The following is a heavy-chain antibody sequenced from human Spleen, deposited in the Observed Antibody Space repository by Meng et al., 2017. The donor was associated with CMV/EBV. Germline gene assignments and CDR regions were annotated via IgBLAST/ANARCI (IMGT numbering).Heavy chain of an antibody. CDR3: AKDIGSGYCTNGVCYTFDY. V-gene: IGHV3-43*02. D-gene: IGHD2-8*01. CDR1: GFTFDDYG. J-gene: IGHJ4*02. Sequence: GESLKISCAASGFTFDDYGMNWVRQRPGRGLEWVSGLNWNGGSTYYADSVKGRFTISRDNSKNSLYLQMNSLRTEDTALYYCAKDIGSGYCTNGVCYTFDYWGQGTLVTVSS. CDR2: LNWNGGST.